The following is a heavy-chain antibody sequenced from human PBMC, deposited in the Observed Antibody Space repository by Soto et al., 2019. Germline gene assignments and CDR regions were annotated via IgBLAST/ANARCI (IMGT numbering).Heavy chain of an antibody. J-gene: IGHJ6*02. Sequence: QVQLVESGGGLVKPGGSLRLSCAASGFTFSDYYMSWIRQAPGKGLEWVSYISSSGSTIYYADSVKGRFTISRDNAKNSRDLQRNSLRAEDTAVYYCASLYGSGSYFGYYYGMDVWGQGTTVTVSS. CDR2: ISSSGSTI. CDR3: ASLYGSGSYFGYYYGMDV. CDR1: GFTFSDYY. D-gene: IGHD3-10*01. V-gene: IGHV3-11*01.